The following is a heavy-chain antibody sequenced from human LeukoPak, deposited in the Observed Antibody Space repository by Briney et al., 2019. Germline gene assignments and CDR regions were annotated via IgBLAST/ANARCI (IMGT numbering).Heavy chain of an antibody. Sequence: PSETLSLTCTVSGGSISSYYWSWIRQPPGKGLEWIGYIYHSGSTNYNPSLKSRVTISVDTSKNQFSLKLSSVTAADTAVYYCARRADWFDPWGQGTLVTVSS. V-gene: IGHV4-59*08. J-gene: IGHJ5*02. CDR3: ARRADWFDP. CDR2: IYHSGST. CDR1: GGSISSYY.